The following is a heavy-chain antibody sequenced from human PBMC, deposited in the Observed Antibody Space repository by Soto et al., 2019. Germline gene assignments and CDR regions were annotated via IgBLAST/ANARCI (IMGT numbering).Heavy chain of an antibody. CDR3: ARVSGGIPARPCDY. J-gene: IGHJ4*02. CDR2: ISGSSITI. D-gene: IGHD6-6*01. CDR1: GFTFSDSY. V-gene: IGHV3-11*04. Sequence: QVQLVESGGGLVKPGGSVRLSCAASGFTFSDSYMSWVRQAPGKGLAWLSYISGSSITISHADSVKGRFTISRDNDKNSVSLQMDSQRAEDTAVYYCARVSGGIPARPCDYWSQGTLVTVSS.